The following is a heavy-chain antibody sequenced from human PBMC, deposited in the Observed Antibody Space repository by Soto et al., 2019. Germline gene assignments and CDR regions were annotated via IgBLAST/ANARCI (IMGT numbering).Heavy chain of an antibody. CDR1: GGTFSSYA. V-gene: IGHV1-69*13. Sequence: ASVKVSCKASGGTFSSYAISWVRQAPGQGLEWMGGIIPIFGTANYAQKFQGRVTITADESTSTAYMELSSLRSEDTAVYYCARERVLIAVAGTHYYYGMDVWGQGTTVTVSS. D-gene: IGHD6-19*01. J-gene: IGHJ6*02. CDR2: IIPIFGTA. CDR3: ARERVLIAVAGTHYYYGMDV.